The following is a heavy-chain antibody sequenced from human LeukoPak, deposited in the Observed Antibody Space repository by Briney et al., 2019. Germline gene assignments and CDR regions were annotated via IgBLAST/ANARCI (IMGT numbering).Heavy chain of an antibody. CDR3: ARYDRVGGDAFDI. Sequence: PSETLSLTCTVSGGSISSSSYYWGWIRQPPGKGLEWIGSIYYSGTTYYNPSLKSRVTLSVDTSKNQFSLKLSSVTAADTAVYYCARYDRVGGDAFDIWGQGTMVTVSS. CDR1: GGSISSSSYY. J-gene: IGHJ3*02. V-gene: IGHV4-39*01. D-gene: IGHD3-22*01. CDR2: IYYSGTT.